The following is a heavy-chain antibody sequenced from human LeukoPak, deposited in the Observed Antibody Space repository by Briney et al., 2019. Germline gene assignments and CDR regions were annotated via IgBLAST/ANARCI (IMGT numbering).Heavy chain of an antibody. J-gene: IGHJ6*04. V-gene: IGHV3-23*01. Sequence: GGSLRLSCAASGFTFSIYAMSWVRQAPGKGLEWVSTVSGSGHSTFYADSVKGRFTISRDNSKNTLYLQMSSLRAEDTAVYYCAELGITMIGGVWGKGTTVTISS. CDR3: AELGITMIGGV. CDR2: VSGSGHST. CDR1: GFTFSIYA. D-gene: IGHD3-10*02.